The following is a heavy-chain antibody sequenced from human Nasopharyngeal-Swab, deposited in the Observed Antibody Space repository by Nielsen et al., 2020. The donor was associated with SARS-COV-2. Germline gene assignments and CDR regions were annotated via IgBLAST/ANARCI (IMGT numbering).Heavy chain of an antibody. D-gene: IGHD2-15*01. V-gene: IGHV1-46*01. Sequence: ASVKVSCRASGDTFTTDSIHWVRQAPGEGLEWMGIINPGDASTDNARKFQGRITMTSDTSTSTVYLELSSLRYEDTAVYYCARYSSPDFSYYMDVWGKGTTVTVSS. CDR1: GDTFTTDS. CDR3: ARYSSPDFSYYMDV. J-gene: IGHJ6*03. CDR2: INPGDAST.